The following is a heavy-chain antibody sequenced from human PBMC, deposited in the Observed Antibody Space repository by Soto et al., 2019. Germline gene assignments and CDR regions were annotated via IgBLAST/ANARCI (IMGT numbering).Heavy chain of an antibody. Sequence: SETLSLTCSLSGGAIGGYYWSWIRQPPGKALEWIGYVSYSGSTDYHPSLKSRVSISIDTSKNQFSLKMISVTAADTAVYYCARHGSDSGWSFFDPWGQGALVTVSS. V-gene: IGHV4-59*08. J-gene: IGHJ5*02. CDR1: GGAIGGYY. CDR2: VSYSGST. D-gene: IGHD6-19*01. CDR3: ARHGSDSGWSFFDP.